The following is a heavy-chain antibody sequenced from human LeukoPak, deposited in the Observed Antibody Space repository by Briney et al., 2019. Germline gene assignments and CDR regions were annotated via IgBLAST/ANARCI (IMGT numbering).Heavy chain of an antibody. V-gene: IGHV4-30-4*01. Sequence: SETLSLTCTVSGGSISSGDYYWSWIRQPPGKGLEWIGYIYYSGSTYYSPSLRSRVTMSVDTSKNQFSLKLNSVTAAETAMYFCARGGVGGYDYFDSWGQGTLVAVSS. J-gene: IGHJ4*02. CDR2: IYYSGST. CDR3: ARGGVGGYDYFDS. D-gene: IGHD5-12*01. CDR1: GGSISSGDYY.